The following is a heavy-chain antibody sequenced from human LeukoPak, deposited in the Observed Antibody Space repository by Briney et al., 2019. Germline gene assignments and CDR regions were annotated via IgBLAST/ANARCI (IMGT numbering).Heavy chain of an antibody. CDR2: LYYSGNT. J-gene: IGHJ4*02. V-gene: IGHV4-59*01. D-gene: IGHD3-22*01. CDR1: GGSISSYY. CDR3: TRAGSGYSFDY. Sequence: SETLSLTCTVSGGSISSYYWSWIRRPPGKGLEWIGYLYYSGNTNYNPSLKSRVTISVDTSKNQFSLKLGSVTAADTAVYYCTRAGSGYSFDYWGQGTLVTVSS.